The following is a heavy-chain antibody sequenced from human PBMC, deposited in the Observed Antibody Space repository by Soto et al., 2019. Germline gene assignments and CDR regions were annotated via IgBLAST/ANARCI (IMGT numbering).Heavy chain of an antibody. V-gene: IGHV1-69*12. J-gene: IGHJ6*02. CDR2: IIPIFGTA. Sequence: QVQLVQSGAEVKKPGSSVKVSCKASGGTFSSYAISWVRQAPGQGLEWMGGIIPIFGTANYAQKFQGRVTITADESTSTAYMALRSLRSEDTAVYYCARDGDYDILTGYSLYYYYGTDVWGQGTTVTVSS. CDR1: GGTFSSYA. D-gene: IGHD3-9*01. CDR3: ARDGDYDILTGYSLYYYYGTDV.